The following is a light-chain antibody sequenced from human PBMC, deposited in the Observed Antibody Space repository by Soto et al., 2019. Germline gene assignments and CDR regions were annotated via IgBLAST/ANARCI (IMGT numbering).Light chain of an antibody. CDR1: QGMSSL. CDR2: AAS. V-gene: IGKV1-12*01. J-gene: IGKJ5*01. CDR3: QHSHSFPLT. Sequence: DIQMTQSPSAVSASVGDRVTITCRASQGMSSLLAWYQQKPGKAPKLLIYAASSLQSGVPSRFRGSGSGTDFTLTISSLQPEDCATYYCQHSHSFPLTCGQGTRLDIK.